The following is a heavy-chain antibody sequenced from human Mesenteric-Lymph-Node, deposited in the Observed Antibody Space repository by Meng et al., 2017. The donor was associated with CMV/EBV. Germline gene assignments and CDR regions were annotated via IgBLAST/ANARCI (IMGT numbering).Heavy chain of an antibody. Sequence: SETLSLTCTVSGGSISSGDYYWSWIRQPPGKGLEWIGYIYYSGSTYYNPSLKSRVTISVDTSKNQFSLKLGSVTAADTAVYYCARVVYSSSGYYYGMDVWGQGTTVTVSS. D-gene: IGHD6-6*01. CDR2: IYYSGST. CDR3: ARVVYSSSGYYYGMDV. CDR1: GGSISSGDYY. J-gene: IGHJ6*02. V-gene: IGHV4-30-4*08.